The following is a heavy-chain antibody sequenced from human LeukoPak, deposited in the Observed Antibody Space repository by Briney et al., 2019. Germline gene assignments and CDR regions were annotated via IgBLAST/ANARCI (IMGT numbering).Heavy chain of an antibody. D-gene: IGHD1-26*01. CDR3: VVGGGIY. Sequence: GGSLRLSCAASGFTLSNDWTHWVRQAPGKGLVWVSRIGSDGTNTLYADSVKGRFTISRDNARNTLHLQMNSLRADDTAVYYCVVGGGIYWGQGTLVTVS. V-gene: IGHV3-74*03. J-gene: IGHJ4*02. CDR2: IGSDGTNT. CDR1: GFTLSNDW.